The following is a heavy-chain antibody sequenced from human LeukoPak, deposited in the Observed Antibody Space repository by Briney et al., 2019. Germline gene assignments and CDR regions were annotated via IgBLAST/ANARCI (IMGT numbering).Heavy chain of an antibody. CDR1: GLTVSSNY. V-gene: IGHV3-66*01. J-gene: IGHJ6*02. Sequence: GGSLRLSCAASGLTVSSNYMSWVRQAPGKGLEWVSVIYSGGSTYYADSVKGRFTISRDNSKNTLYLQMNSLRAEDTAVYYCARDLGYYDSSGYYYYYYGMDVWGQGTTVTVSS. D-gene: IGHD3-22*01. CDR3: ARDLGYYDSSGYYYYYYGMDV. CDR2: IYSGGST.